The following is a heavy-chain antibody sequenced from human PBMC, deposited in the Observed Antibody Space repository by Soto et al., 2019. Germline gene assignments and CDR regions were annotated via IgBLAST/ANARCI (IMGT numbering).Heavy chain of an antibody. V-gene: IGHV3-30*03. CDR1: GFTFSSYG. D-gene: IGHD6-13*01. J-gene: IGHJ4*02. CDR3: TTKMIAAAGPYDY. CDR2: ISYDGSNK. Sequence: PGGSLRLSCAASGFTFSSYGMHWVRQAPGKGLEWVAVISYDGSNKYYADSVKGRFTISRDNSKNTLYLQMNSLRAEDTAVYYCTTKMIAAAGPYDYWGQGTLVTVSS.